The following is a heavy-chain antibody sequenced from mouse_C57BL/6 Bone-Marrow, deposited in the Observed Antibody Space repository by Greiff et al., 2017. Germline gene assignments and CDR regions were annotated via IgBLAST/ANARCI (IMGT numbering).Heavy chain of an antibody. CDR3: ARHDLITDYYAMDY. V-gene: IGHV5-6*02. Sequence: DVKLQESGGDLVKPGGSLKLSCAASGFTFSSYGMSWVRQTPDKRLEWVATISSGGSYTYYPDSVKGRFTISRDNAKNTLYLQMSSLKSEDTAMYYCARHDLITDYYAMDYWGQGTSVTVSS. J-gene: IGHJ4*01. D-gene: IGHD2-4*01. CDR2: ISSGGSYT. CDR1: GFTFSSYG.